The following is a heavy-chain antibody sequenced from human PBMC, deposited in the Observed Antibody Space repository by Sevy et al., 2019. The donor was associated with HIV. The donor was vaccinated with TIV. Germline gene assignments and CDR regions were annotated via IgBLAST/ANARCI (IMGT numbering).Heavy chain of an antibody. CDR1: GGIFRSYG. Sequence: ASVKVACKASGGIFRSYGISWVRQAPGQGLEWMGGIIPILGSVNYAQKCQGRVTITADESTQTAYMELSSLRSEDTAVYYCARGGGNGWYYFDYWGQETLVTVSS. CDR3: ARGGGNGWYYFDY. CDR2: IIPILGSV. J-gene: IGHJ4*02. D-gene: IGHD6-19*01. V-gene: IGHV1-69*13.